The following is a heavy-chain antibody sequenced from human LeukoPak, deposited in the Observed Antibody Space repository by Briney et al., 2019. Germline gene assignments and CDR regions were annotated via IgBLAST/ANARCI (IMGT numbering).Heavy chain of an antibody. V-gene: IGHV3-33*01. J-gene: IGHJ6*02. CDR2: IWYDGSNK. D-gene: IGHD5-24*01. Sequence: GRSLRLSCAASGFTFSSYGMHWVRQAPGKGLEWVAVIWYDGSNKYYADSVKGRFTISRDNSKNTLYLQMNSLRAGDTAVYYCARVTLPRDGYNYHGMDVWGQGTTVTVSS. CDR3: ARVTLPRDGYNYHGMDV. CDR1: GFTFSSYG.